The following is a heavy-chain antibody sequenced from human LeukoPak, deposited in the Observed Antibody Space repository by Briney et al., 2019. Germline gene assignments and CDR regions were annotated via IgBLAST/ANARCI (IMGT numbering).Heavy chain of an antibody. J-gene: IGHJ4*02. V-gene: IGHV4-39*01. D-gene: IGHD1/OR15-1a*01. CDR3: AGRLRGTHHFDH. CDR1: GGSISSSSYY. CDR2: IYYSGST. Sequence: PSETLSLTCTVSGGSISSSSYYWGWIRQPPGKGLEWIGTIYYSGSTFSNPSFRSRVTISVDTSQNQFSLNLSSVTAADTAVYYRAGRLRGTHHFDHLGQGTLVNGSS.